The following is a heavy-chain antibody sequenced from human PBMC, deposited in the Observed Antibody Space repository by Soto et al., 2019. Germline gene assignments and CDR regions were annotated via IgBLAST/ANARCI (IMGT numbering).Heavy chain of an antibody. CDR1: GFTFSSYG. CDR3: ARDHEVFYFDY. D-gene: IGHD2-8*01. Sequence: QVQLVESGGGVVQPGRSLRLSCAASGFTFSSYGMHWVRQAPGKGLEWVAVISYDGSKKYYADSVKGRFTISRDNSKNTLYLQRNSLRAEDTAVYCCARDHEVFYFDYWGQGTLVTVCS. J-gene: IGHJ4*02. V-gene: IGHV3-30*03. CDR2: ISYDGSKK.